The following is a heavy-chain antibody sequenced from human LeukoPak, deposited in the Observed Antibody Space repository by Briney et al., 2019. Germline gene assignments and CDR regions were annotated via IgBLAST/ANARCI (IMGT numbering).Heavy chain of an antibody. D-gene: IGHD3-22*01. V-gene: IGHV3-30-3*01. Sequence: PGGSLRLSCAASGFTFSSYAMHWVRRAPGKGLEWVAVISYDGSNKYYTDSVKGRFTISRDNSKNTLYLQMNSLRAEDTAVYYCARVGSLVVTPSEYFQHWGQGTLVTVSS. CDR2: ISYDGSNK. J-gene: IGHJ1*01. CDR3: ARVGSLVVTPSEYFQH. CDR1: GFTFSSYA.